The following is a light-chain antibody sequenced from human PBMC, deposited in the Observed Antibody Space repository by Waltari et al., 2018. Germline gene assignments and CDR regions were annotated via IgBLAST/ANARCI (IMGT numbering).Light chain of an antibody. CDR3: QVWDANTDPGV. Sequence: SYVLTQPPSVSVAPGETARITCGGNNIESKSVHWYRQRPGQAPVLVIRYDNDRAAGIPERFSGSNSGNTATLTISRVEAGDEADYYCQVWDANTDPGVFGTGTEVTVL. CDR2: YDN. V-gene: IGLV3-21*01. CDR1: NIESKS. J-gene: IGLJ1*01.